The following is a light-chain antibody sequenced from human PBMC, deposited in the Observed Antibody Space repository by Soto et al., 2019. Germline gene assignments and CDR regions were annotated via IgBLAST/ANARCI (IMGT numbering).Light chain of an antibody. V-gene: IGLV1-44*01. CDR1: SSNIGSSN. J-gene: IGLJ2*01. CDR3: TAWDDNLNGVL. Sequence: QSVLTQPPSASGTPGQRVTISCSGSSSNIGSSNVNWYQQAPGTAPKLLIYRNNQRPSGVPDRFSGSKSGTSASLAIGGLQSEDEADYYCTAWDDNLNGVLFGGGTKVTVL. CDR2: RNN.